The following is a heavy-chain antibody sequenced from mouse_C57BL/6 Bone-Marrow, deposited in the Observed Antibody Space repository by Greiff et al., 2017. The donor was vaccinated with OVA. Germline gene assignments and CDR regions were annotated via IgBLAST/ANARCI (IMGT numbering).Heavy chain of an antibody. D-gene: IGHD1-1*01. V-gene: IGHV1-80*01. CDR3: ARSSIYYYGSSHWYFYV. J-gene: IGHJ1*03. CDR1: GYAFSSYR. CDR2: IYPGDGDT. Sequence: QVQLQQSGAELVKPGASVKISCKASGYAFSSYRMNWVKQRPGKGLEWIGQIYPGDGDTTYNGKFKGKATLTADKSSSTAYMQISSLTSEDSAVYFCARSSIYYYGSSHWYFYVWGTGTTVTVSS.